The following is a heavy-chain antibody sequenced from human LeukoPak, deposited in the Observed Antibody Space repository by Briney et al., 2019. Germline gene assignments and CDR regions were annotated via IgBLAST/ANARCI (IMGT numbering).Heavy chain of an antibody. D-gene: IGHD6-13*01. CDR2: IYDSGST. CDR3: ARTYSSSWYSAFDI. CDR1: GGSISSYY. V-gene: IGHV4-59*08. J-gene: IGHJ3*02. Sequence: KPSETLSLTCTVSGGSISSYYWSWIRQPPGKGLERIAYIYDSGSTNYNPSLKSRVAISVDTSKNQFSLKLRSVTAADTAVYYCARTYSSSWYSAFDIWGQGTMVTVSS.